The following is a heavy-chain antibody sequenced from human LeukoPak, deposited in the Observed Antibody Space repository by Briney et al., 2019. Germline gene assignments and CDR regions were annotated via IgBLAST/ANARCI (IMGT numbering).Heavy chain of an antibody. Sequence: SVKVSCKASGFTFTSSAMQWVRQARGHRLEWIGWIVVGSGNTNYAQKFQERVTITRDMSTSTAYMELGSLRSEDTAVYYCAAVWDGSGSYNGYWGQGTLVTVSS. CDR3: AAVWDGSGSYNGY. CDR1: GFTFTSSA. V-gene: IGHV1-58*02. CDR2: IVVGSGNT. J-gene: IGHJ4*02. D-gene: IGHD3-10*01.